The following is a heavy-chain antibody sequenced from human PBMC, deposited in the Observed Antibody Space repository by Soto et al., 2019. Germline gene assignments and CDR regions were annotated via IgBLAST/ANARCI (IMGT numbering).Heavy chain of an antibody. Sequence: ASVKVSCKASGYTFTGYYMHWVRQAPGQGLEWMGWIDPNSGVTIYAQKFQGWFTMTRDTSITTVYMEVSRLGSDDTAVYYCARENCSGGSCYAAYMDVWGKGTTVTVSS. J-gene: IGHJ6*03. CDR1: GYTFTGYY. D-gene: IGHD2-15*01. CDR2: IDPNSGVT. V-gene: IGHV1-2*04. CDR3: ARENCSGGSCYAAYMDV.